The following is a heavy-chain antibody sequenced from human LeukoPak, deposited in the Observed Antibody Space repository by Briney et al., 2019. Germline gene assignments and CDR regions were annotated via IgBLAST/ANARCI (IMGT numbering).Heavy chain of an antibody. J-gene: IGHJ4*02. CDR2: IYTSGST. Sequence: SETLSLTCTVSGGSISSYYWSWIRQPAGKGLEWIRRIYTSGSTNYNPSLKSRVTMSVDTSKNQFSLKLSSVTAADTAVYYCARESYDSSGYYYIFDYWGQGTLVTVSS. CDR3: ARESYDSSGYYYIFDY. D-gene: IGHD3-22*01. CDR1: GGSISSYY. V-gene: IGHV4-4*07.